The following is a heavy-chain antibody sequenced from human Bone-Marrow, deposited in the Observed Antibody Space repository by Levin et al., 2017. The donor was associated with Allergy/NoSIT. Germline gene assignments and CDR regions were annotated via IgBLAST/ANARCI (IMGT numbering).Heavy chain of an antibody. D-gene: IGHD6-19*01. V-gene: IGHV3-30*18. CDR3: AKGWWLAEESLRSTPFDY. J-gene: IGHJ4*02. CDR2: ISYDGNNK. CDR1: GFTFSKYG. Sequence: GGSLRLSCAASGFTFSKYGMNWVRQAPGEGLEWVAVISYDGNNKYSADSVKGRFAISRDNSKSTLYLQMNSLRPEATADYYCAKGWWLAEESLRSTPFDYWGQGTLVSVSS.